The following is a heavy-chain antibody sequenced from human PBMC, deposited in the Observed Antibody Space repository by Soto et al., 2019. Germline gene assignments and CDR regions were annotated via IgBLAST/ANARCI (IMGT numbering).Heavy chain of an antibody. CDR1: GGSFSGYY. CDR3: ASGYSSSWDPFDY. D-gene: IGHD6-13*01. CDR2: INHSGST. V-gene: IGHV4-34*01. Sequence: SSETLSLTCAVYGGSFSGYYWSWIRQPPGKGLEWIGEINHSGSTNYNPSLKSRVTISVDTSKNQFSLKLSSVTAADTAVYYCASGYSSSWDPFDYWGQGTLVTVSS. J-gene: IGHJ4*02.